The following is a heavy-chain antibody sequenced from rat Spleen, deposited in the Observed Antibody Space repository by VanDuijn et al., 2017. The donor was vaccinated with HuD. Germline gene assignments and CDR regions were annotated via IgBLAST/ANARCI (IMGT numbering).Heavy chain of an antibody. CDR3: ARERGYNSGYGYFDY. Sequence: EVQLVESGGGLVQPGRSLKLSCAASGITFSNYDMAWVRPAPTKGLEWVASISYDGSNTYYPDSVKGRFTISRDNAKSTLYLQMDSLRSEDTATYYCARERGYNSGYGYFDYWGQGVMVTVSS. V-gene: IGHV5-25*01. J-gene: IGHJ2*01. CDR1: GITFSNYD. D-gene: IGHD4-3*01. CDR2: ISYDGSNT.